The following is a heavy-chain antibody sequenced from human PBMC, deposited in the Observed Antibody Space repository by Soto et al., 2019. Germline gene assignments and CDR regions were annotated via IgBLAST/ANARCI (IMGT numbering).Heavy chain of an antibody. Sequence: SETLSLTCSVSGGSISSYYWSWIRQPPGKGLEWIGYIYYSGSTNYNPSLKSRVAISVDTSKNQFSLKLSSVTAADTAVYYCARDRRDYTDGYGMDVWGQGTMVTVSS. J-gene: IGHJ6*02. CDR1: GGSISSYY. CDR3: ARDRRDYTDGYGMDV. V-gene: IGHV4-59*01. CDR2: IYYSGST. D-gene: IGHD4-4*01.